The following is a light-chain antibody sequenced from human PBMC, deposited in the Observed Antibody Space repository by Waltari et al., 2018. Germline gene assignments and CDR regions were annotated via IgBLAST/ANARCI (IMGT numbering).Light chain of an antibody. Sequence: SYVLTQPPSVSVAPGMPARITCEGPDIASKRFHWYQQKPGQAPVLVMYYNSDRPSGIPERFSGSNSGNTATLTITRVEAGDEADYYCQAWHTGTSHVVFGGGTKLTVL. CDR3: QAWHTGTSHVV. J-gene: IGLJ2*01. CDR1: DIASKR. CDR2: YNS. V-gene: IGLV3-21*04.